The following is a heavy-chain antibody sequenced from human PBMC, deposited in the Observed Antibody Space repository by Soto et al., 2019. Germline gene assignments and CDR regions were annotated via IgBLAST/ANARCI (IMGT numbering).Heavy chain of an antibody. V-gene: IGHV3-30*18. Sequence: QVQLVESGGGVVQPGRSLRLSCAASGFTFSSYGMHWVRQAPGKGLEWVAVISYDGSNKYYADSVKGRFTISRDNSKNTLYLQMNSLRAEDTAVYDCAKDLLRPGRAYGMDVWGQGTTVTVSS. CDR3: AKDLLRPGRAYGMDV. CDR2: ISYDGSNK. CDR1: GFTFSSYG. D-gene: IGHD6-25*01. J-gene: IGHJ6*02.